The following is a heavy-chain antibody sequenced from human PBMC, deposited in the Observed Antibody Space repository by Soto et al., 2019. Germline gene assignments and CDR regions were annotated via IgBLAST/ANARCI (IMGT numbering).Heavy chain of an antibody. J-gene: IGHJ5*02. CDR3: VVAANIGSNWFDP. V-gene: IGHV4-31*03. Sequence: QVQLQESGPGLVKPSQTLSLTCTVSGGSISSGGYYWSWIRQHPVKGLEWIGYIYYSGSTYYNPSLRSRVTISVDTSKNQFSLKLSSVTAADTAVYYCVVAANIGSNWFDPWGQGTLVTVSS. CDR2: IYYSGST. CDR1: GGSISSGGYY. D-gene: IGHD2-15*01.